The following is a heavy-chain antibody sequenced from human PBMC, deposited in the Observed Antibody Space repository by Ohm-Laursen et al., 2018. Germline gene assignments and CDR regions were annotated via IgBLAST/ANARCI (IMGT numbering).Heavy chain of an antibody. CDR2: INHSGST. CDR1: GGSFSGYY. Sequence: SDTLSLTCAVYGGSFSGYYWSWIRQPPGKGLEWIGEINHSGSTNYNPSLKSRVTISVDTSKNQFSLKLSSVTAADTAVYYCASASMIVVVNGFDPWGQGTLVTVSS. V-gene: IGHV4-34*01. D-gene: IGHD3-22*01. J-gene: IGHJ5*02. CDR3: ASASMIVVVNGFDP.